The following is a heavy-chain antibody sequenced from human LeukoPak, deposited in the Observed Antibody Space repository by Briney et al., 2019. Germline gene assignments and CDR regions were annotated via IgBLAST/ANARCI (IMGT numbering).Heavy chain of an antibody. V-gene: IGHV4-59*13. Sequence: SETLSLTCTVSGGSISNYYWSWVRQPPGKGLEWIGHIYYSGTTNYSPSLKSRVTISVDTSKNQFSLKLNSVTAADTAVYYCARGDTVTGYYYYGMDVWGQGTTVTVSS. CDR3: ARGDTVTGYYYYGMDV. D-gene: IGHD4-17*01. J-gene: IGHJ6*02. CDR2: IYYSGTT. CDR1: GGSISNYY.